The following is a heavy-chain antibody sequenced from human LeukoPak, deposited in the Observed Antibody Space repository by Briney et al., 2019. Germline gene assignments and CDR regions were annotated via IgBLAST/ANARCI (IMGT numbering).Heavy chain of an antibody. CDR2: ISVSGGST. CDR3: AKRNYYGSGSYHWFDP. V-gene: IGHV3-23*01. Sequence: GGALRLSCAASGLTLSRYGMSGVGQAPGKGLDGVSAISVSGGSTYYADSVKGPFTISRDNSKDTLYLQMNSLRAEDTAVYYCAKRNYYGSGSYHWFDPWGQGTLVTVSS. CDR1: GLTLSRYG. D-gene: IGHD3-10*01. J-gene: IGHJ5*02.